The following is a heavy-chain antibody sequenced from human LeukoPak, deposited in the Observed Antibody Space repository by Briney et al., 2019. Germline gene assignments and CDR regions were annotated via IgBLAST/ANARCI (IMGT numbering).Heavy chain of an antibody. Sequence: GGSLRLSCVASGFTLSDYSMNWVRQAPGKGLEWVSSISSNRNYIYYADSVKGRFTISRDNARDSLYLQMNTLRAEDTAVYYCARGPIYYDSSDYYYDFDYWGQGTLVTVSS. V-gene: IGHV3-21*01. J-gene: IGHJ4*02. CDR3: ARGPIYYDSSDYYYDFDY. CDR2: ISSNRNYI. D-gene: IGHD3-22*01. CDR1: GFTLSDYS.